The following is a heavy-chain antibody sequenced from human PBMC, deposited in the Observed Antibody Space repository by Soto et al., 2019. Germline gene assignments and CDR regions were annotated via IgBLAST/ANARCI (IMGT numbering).Heavy chain of an antibody. D-gene: IGHD4-17*01. CDR2: IYYSGST. J-gene: IGHJ4*02. V-gene: IGHV4-59*01. Sequence: HSETLSLTCTVSGGSISSYYWSWIRQPPGKGLEWIGYIYYSGSTNYNPSLKSRVTISVDTSKNQFSLKLSSVTAADTAVYYCARGDYGDLFDYWGQGTLVTVSS. CDR3: ARGDYGDLFDY. CDR1: GGSISSYY.